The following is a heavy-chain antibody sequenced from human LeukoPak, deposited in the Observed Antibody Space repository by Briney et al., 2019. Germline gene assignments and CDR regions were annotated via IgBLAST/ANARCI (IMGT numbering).Heavy chain of an antibody. CDR2: INPSAGST. CDR1: GYTFTSHY. D-gene: IGHD3-3*01. J-gene: IGHJ4*02. CDR3: AAPGASGFVGNFWSGPLDY. Sequence: ASVKVSCKASGYTFTSHYMHWARQAPGQGLEWMGIINPSAGSTSCPQKFQGRVTMTRDTSTSTVYMELSSLRSDDTAVYYCAAPGASGFVGNFWSGPLDYWGQGTLVTVSS. V-gene: IGHV1-46*01.